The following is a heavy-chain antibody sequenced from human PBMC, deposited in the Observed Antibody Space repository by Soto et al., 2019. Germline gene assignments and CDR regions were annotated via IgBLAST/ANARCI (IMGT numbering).Heavy chain of an antibody. J-gene: IGHJ4*02. CDR1: GVTFVSSD. CDR2: IGTAGDT. V-gene: IGHV3-13*01. CDR3: ARGGSSWYTPTLQELDY. Sequence: QPXGSMKLGCAACGVTFVSSDFHWFRQETGKGREWVSDIGTAGDTYYPGSVKGRFTISRENAKNSLYLQMNSLRAGDTAVYYCARGGSSWYTPTLQELDYWGQGTLVT. D-gene: IGHD6-13*01.